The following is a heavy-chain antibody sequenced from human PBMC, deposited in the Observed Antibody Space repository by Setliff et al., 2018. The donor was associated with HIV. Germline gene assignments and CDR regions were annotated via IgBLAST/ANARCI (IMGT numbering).Heavy chain of an antibody. Sequence: KPSETLSLTCTVSGGSISSYYWSWIRQPPGKGLEWIGEIYHSGSTNYNPSLKSRVTISVDKSKNQFSLKLSSVTAADTAVYYCARRGAAAGRGWFDPWGQGTLVTVSS. J-gene: IGHJ5*02. CDR2: IYHSGST. V-gene: IGHV4-59*12. D-gene: IGHD6-13*01. CDR1: GGSISSYY. CDR3: ARRGAAAGRGWFDP.